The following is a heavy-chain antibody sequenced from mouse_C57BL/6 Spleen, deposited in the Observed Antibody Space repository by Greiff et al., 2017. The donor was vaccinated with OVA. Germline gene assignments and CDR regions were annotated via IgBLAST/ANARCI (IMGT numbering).Heavy chain of an antibody. D-gene: IGHD1-1*01. CDR2: INYDGSST. J-gene: IGHJ4*01. CDR1: GFTFSDYY. CDR3: ARDRGYYYGSSYAMDY. Sequence: EVKLMESEGGLVQPGSSMKLSCTASGFTFSDYYMAWVRQVPEKGLEWVANINYDGSSTYYLDSLKSRFIISRDNAKNILYLQMSSLKAEDTATYYCARDRGYYYGSSYAMDYWGQGTSVTVSS. V-gene: IGHV5-16*01.